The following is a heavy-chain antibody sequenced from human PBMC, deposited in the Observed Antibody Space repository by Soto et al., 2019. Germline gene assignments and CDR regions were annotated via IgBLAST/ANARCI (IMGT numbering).Heavy chain of an antibody. CDR3: ARDQTKWLTDAFDI. CDR1: GYTFISYG. D-gene: IGHD5-12*01. Sequence: HVQLVQSGAEVKKPGASLKVSCKASGYTFISYGVSWVRQAPGQGLEWLGWISPYNGNTNYAQKFQGRITMTTDKSTRTVHMDLRSLRTDCTAVYYCARDQTKWLTDAFDIWGQGTMVVVSS. CDR2: ISPYNGNT. V-gene: IGHV1-18*01. J-gene: IGHJ3*02.